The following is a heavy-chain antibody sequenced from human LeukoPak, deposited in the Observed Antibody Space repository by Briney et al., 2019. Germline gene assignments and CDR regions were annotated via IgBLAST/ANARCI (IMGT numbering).Heavy chain of an antibody. CDR3: ARRGKTYSSSFEDY. Sequence: ASVKVSCKASGYTFTGYYMHWVRQAPGQGLEWMGWIYPNSGGTNYAQKFQGRVTMTRDTAISTAYMELSRLRSDDTAVYYCARRGKTYSSSFEDYWGQGTLVTVSS. CDR1: GYTFTGYY. J-gene: IGHJ4*02. V-gene: IGHV1-2*02. D-gene: IGHD6-6*01. CDR2: IYPNSGGT.